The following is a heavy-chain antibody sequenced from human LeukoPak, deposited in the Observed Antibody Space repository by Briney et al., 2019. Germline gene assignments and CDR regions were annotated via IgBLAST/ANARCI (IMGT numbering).Heavy chain of an antibody. Sequence: SETLSLTCTVSGGSISSGSYDWYWIRQPAGKGLEWIGRIYTSGSTNYNPSLKSRVTMSVDTSKNQFSLKLSSVTAADTAVYYCASLSKDYDTSGYFLVYWGQGTLVTVSS. V-gene: IGHV4-61*02. CDR3: ASLSKDYDTSGYFLVY. J-gene: IGHJ4*02. D-gene: IGHD3-22*01. CDR2: IYTSGST. CDR1: GGSISSGSYD.